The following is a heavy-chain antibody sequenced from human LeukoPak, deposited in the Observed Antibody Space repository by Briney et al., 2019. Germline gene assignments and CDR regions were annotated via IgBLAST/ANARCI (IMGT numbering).Heavy chain of an antibody. CDR3: AKVYRYYDSSCQH. Sequence: HPGGSLRLSCAASGFTLEDYAMHWVRQAPGKGLEWVSLISGDGRSTYFADSVKGRFTISRDNSKNSLYLQMNSLRTEDTALYYCAKVYRYYDSSCQHWGQGTLVTVSS. CDR2: ISGDGRST. J-gene: IGHJ1*01. CDR1: GFTLEDYA. D-gene: IGHD3-22*01. V-gene: IGHV3-43*02.